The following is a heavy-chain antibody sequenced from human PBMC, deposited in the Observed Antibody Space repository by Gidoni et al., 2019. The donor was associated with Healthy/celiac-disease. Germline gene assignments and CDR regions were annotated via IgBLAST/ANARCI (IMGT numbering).Heavy chain of an antibody. J-gene: IGHJ4*02. CDR2: IRSSSSYI. CDR1: GFTFSSYS. D-gene: IGHD3-10*01. V-gene: IGHV3-21*01. CDR3: ARVREYYGSGPKDY. Sequence: EVQLVESGGGLVKPGGSLRLSCAASGFTFSSYSMNWVRQAPVKGLEWVSSIRSSSSYIYYADSVKGRFTISRDNAKNSLYLQMNRLRAEDTAVYYCARVREYYGSGPKDYWGQGTLVTVSS.